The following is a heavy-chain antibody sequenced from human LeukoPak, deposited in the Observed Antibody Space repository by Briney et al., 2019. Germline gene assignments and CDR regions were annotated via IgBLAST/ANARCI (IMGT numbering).Heavy chain of an antibody. Sequence: PSETLSLTCAVSGGSISSYYWSWIRQPPGKGLEWIGYIYYSGSTNYNPSLKSRVTISVDTSKNQFSLKLSSVTAADTAVYYCARDDFWSDYVFDPWGQGTLVTVSS. D-gene: IGHD3-3*01. CDR3: ARDDFWSDYVFDP. J-gene: IGHJ5*02. CDR2: IYYSGST. V-gene: IGHV4-59*01. CDR1: GGSISSYY.